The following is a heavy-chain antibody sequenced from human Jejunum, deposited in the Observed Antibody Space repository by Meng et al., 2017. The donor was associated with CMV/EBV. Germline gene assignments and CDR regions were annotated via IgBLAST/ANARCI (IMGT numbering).Heavy chain of an antibody. J-gene: IGHJ4*02. CDR2: IKKDGSEK. V-gene: IGHV3-7*01. CDR3: ARDVGYGDY. D-gene: IGHD2-15*01. CDR1: GFTISNDW. Sequence: SCLPSGFTISNDWMAWVRQAPGKGPEWVASIKKDGSEKNYVDSVKGRFTISRDNAKNSLYLQMNSLRAEDTALYYCARDVGYGDYWGQGTLVTVSS.